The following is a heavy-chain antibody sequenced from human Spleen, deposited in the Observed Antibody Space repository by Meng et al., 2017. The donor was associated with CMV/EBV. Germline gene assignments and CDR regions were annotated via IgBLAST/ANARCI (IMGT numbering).Heavy chain of an antibody. CDR1: GFSFSKDG. Sequence: SGFSFSKDGMAWVRQAPGKGLEWVSSITGSYIFYAESVKGRFTISRDNAKNSLYLQMNSLRAEDTAVYYCAREKALDDFWSGYYTDYWGQGTLVTVSS. D-gene: IGHD3-3*01. CDR3: AREKALDDFWSGYYTDY. J-gene: IGHJ4*02. CDR2: ITGSYI. V-gene: IGHV3-21*01.